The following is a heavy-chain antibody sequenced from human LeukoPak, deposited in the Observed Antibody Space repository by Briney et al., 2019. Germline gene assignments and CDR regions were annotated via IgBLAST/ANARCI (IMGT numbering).Heavy chain of an antibody. CDR3: ARGAGWYCSAGSCYTGYFDY. Sequence: GGSLRLSCAASGFTFGNYWMHWVRQAPGKGLVWVSRVCNDGGCTDYADSVKGRFTISRDNAKNTLYLQMNSLTAEDTAVYYCARGAGWYCSAGSCYTGYFDYWGQGNLVTVSS. CDR2: VCNDGGCT. CDR1: GFTFGNYW. D-gene: IGHD2-15*01. V-gene: IGHV3-74*01. J-gene: IGHJ4*02.